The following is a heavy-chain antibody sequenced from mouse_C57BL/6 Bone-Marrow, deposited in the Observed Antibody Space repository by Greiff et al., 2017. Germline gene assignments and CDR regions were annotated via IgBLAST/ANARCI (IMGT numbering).Heavy chain of an antibody. D-gene: IGHD2-3*01. CDR3: ARFGYFYYFDY. J-gene: IGHJ2*01. Sequence: EVYVVESGGGLVQPGGSLKLSCAASGFTFSDYYMYWVRQTPEKRLEWVAYISNGGGSTYYPDTVKGRFTISRDNAKNTLYLQMSRLKSEDTAMYYCARFGYFYYFDYWGQGTTLTVSS. CDR2: ISNGGGST. V-gene: IGHV5-12*01. CDR1: GFTFSDYY.